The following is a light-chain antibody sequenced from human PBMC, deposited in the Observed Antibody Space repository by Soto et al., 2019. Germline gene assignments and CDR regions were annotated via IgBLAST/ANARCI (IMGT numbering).Light chain of an antibody. CDR3: SSYTSSSAVV. CDR1: SSDVGGYNY. CDR2: DVS. Sequence: QSALTQPASVSGSPGQSITISCTGTSSDVGGYNYVSWYQQYPGKAPKLMIYDVSNRPSGVSNRFSGSKSGNTASLTISGLQAEDEADYYCSSYTSSSAVVFSEGTKLTVL. J-gene: IGLJ3*02. V-gene: IGLV2-14*01.